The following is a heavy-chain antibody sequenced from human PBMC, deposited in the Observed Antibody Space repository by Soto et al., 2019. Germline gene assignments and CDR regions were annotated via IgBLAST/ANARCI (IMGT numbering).Heavy chain of an antibody. J-gene: IGHJ6*03. D-gene: IGHD5-12*01. V-gene: IGHV3-23*01. CDR1: GFTFSNYA. CDR2: ISGSGDST. Sequence: GGSLRPSCPASGFTFSNYAMTWVRQAPGRGREWVSAISGSGDSTYYADSVKGRFTISRDNSKNTLYLQMNSLRAEDTAVYYCAKDPNSGYEYYYYYYMDVWGKGTTVTVSS. CDR3: AKDPNSGYEYYYYYYMDV.